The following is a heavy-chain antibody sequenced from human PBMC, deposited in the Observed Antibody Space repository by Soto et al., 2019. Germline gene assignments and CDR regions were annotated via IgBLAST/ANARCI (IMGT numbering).Heavy chain of an antibody. D-gene: IGHD3-16*01. J-gene: IGHJ4*02. Sequence: PGGSLRLSCAASGFTFSSYSMNWVCQAPGKGLEWVSSISSSSSYIYYADSVKGRFTISRDNAKNSLYLQMNSLSAEDTAVYYCARYLSFGSLSYFDYWGQGTLVTVSS. CDR1: GFTFSSYS. V-gene: IGHV3-21*01. CDR2: ISSSSSYI. CDR3: ARYLSFGSLSYFDY.